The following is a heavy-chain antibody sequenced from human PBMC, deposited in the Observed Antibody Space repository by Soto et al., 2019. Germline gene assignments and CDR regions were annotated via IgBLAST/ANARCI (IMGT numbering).Heavy chain of an antibody. V-gene: IGHV4-34*01. Sequence: QVQLQQWGAGLLKPSETLSLTCAVYGGSFSGYYWSWIRQPPGKGLEWIGEINHSGSTNYNPSLTSRVTISVDTSKNQCSLKLSSVTAADTAVYYCARGTWVRSAFDIWGQGTMVTVSS. CDR1: GGSFSGYY. D-gene: IGHD3-10*01. J-gene: IGHJ3*02. CDR3: ARGTWVRSAFDI. CDR2: INHSGST.